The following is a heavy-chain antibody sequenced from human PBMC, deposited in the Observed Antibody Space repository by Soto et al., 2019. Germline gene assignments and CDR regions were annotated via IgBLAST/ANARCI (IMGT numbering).Heavy chain of an antibody. CDR1: GGSIGSGDYY. D-gene: IGHD3-16*01. J-gene: IGHJ3*02. V-gene: IGHV4-31*03. CDR2: IYDNGDT. CDR3: ARAYDYDATKNDGFDI. Sequence: QVQLQESGPGLVKPSQTLSLTCTVSGGSIGSGDYYWTWIRQPPGRGLEWIGYIYDNGDTYYNPSLKSRVTISADTSKNQFSLRLSSVTAADSAVYYGARAYDYDATKNDGFDIWGQGTLVTVSS.